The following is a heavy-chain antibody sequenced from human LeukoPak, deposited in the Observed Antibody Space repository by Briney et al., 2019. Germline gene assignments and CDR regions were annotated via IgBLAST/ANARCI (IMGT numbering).Heavy chain of an antibody. Sequence: SETLSLTCTVSGDSFSSVDYYWGWIRRPPGKGLEWVGSIYYSGNTYYNPSLKSRVTISVDTSKNQFSLKLTSVTAADTAVYYCARQTGVGLFILPGGQGTLVTVSS. J-gene: IGHJ4*02. CDR3: ARQTGVGLFILP. V-gene: IGHV4-39*01. D-gene: IGHD3-3*01. CDR2: IYYSGNT. CDR1: GDSFSSVDYY.